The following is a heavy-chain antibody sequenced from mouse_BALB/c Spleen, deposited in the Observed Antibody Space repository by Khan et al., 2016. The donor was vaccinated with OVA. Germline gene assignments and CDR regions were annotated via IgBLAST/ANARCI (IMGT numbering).Heavy chain of an antibody. J-gene: IGHJ3*01. CDR1: GYTFSSYY. V-gene: IGHV1S81*02. Sequence: QVQLQQSGAELVKPGASGKLSCKASGYTFSSYYMYWVKQRPGQGLEWIGGINPTNGGTNFNEKFKTKATLTVDKSSSTAYMQPSSLTSEDLAVYDCTRSGCANPFAYRGQWTLVTVS. CDR3: TRSGCANPFAY. CDR2: INPTNGGT. D-gene: IGHD3-2*02.